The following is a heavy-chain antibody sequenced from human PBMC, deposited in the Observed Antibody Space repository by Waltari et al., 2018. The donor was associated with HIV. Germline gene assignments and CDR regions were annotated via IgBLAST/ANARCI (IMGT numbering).Heavy chain of an antibody. V-gene: IGHV4-30-4*01. D-gene: IGHD3-22*01. J-gene: IGHJ4*02. CDR3: ARVRGPYDSSGYFQYYFDY. Sequence: QVQLQESGPGLVKPSQTLSLTCPVSGGSISSGDYYWSWIRQPPGKGLEWIGYIYYSGSTYYNPSLKSRVTISVDTSKNQFSLKLSSVTAADTAVYYCARVRGPYDSSGYFQYYFDYWGQGTLVTVSS. CDR2: IYYSGST. CDR1: GGSISSGDYY.